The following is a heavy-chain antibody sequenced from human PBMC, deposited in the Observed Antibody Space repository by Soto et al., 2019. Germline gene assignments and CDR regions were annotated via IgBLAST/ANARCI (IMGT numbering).Heavy chain of an antibody. CDR2: INPKSGGT. CDR3: ARGDSTDCSNGVCSFFYNHDMDV. V-gene: IGHV1-2*04. J-gene: IGHJ6*02. Sequence: ASVKVSCKASGYSFTDYHIHWVRQAPGQGLEWLGRINPKSGGTSTAQKFQGWVTMTKDTSISTASMELTRLTSDDTAIYYCARGDSTDCSNGVCSFFYNHDMDVWGQGTTVTVSS. D-gene: IGHD2-8*01. CDR1: GYSFTDYH.